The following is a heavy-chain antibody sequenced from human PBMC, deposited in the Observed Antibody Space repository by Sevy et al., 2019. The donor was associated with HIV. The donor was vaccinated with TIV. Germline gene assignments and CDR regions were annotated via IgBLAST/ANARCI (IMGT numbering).Heavy chain of an antibody. D-gene: IGHD1-26*01. CDR2: IYYSGST. CDR1: GGSISSSSYY. Sequence: SETLSLTCTVSGGSISSSSYYWGWIRQPPGKGLEWIGSIYYSGSTYYNPSLKSRVTISVDTSKNQFSLKLSSVTAADTAVYYCARHAAILAAFDIWGQWTMVTVSS. V-gene: IGHV4-39*01. CDR3: ARHAAILAAFDI. J-gene: IGHJ3*02.